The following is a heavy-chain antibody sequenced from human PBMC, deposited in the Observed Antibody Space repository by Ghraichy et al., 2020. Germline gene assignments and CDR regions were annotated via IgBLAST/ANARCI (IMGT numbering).Heavy chain of an antibody. CDR1: GFTFSSYW. D-gene: IGHD3-22*01. CDR3: ARYYYYDSSGYEYYFDY. J-gene: IGHJ4*02. V-gene: IGHV3-7*01. CDR2: IKQDGSEK. Sequence: GESLNISCAASGFTFSSYWMSWVRQAPGKGLEWVANIKQDGSEKYYVDSVKGRFTISRDNAKNSLYLQMNSLRAEDTAVYYCARYYYYDSSGYEYYFDYWGQGTLVTVSS.